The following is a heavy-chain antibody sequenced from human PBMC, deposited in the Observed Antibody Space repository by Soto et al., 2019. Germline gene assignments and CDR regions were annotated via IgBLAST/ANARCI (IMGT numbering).Heavy chain of an antibody. CDR3: TQMGALGFYT. D-gene: IGHD1-26*01. J-gene: IGHJ5*01. Sequence: PSETLSLTRTVSGGSISSSSYYWGWIRQPPGKGLEWIGSIYYSGSTYYNPSLKSRVTISVDTSKNQFSLKLSSVTAADTAVYYCTQMGALGFYTWGQGTVVTVSS. CDR2: IYYSGST. CDR1: GGSISSSSYY. V-gene: IGHV4-39*01.